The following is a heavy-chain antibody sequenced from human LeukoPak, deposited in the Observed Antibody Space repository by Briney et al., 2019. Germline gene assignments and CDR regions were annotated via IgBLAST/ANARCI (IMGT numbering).Heavy chain of an antibody. J-gene: IGHJ5*02. CDR3: AREIVVVVAAENCFDP. V-gene: IGHV1-69*04. CDR2: IIPILGIA. CDR1: GGTFSSYA. Sequence: SLNVSCKASGGTFSSYAISWVRQAPGQGLEWMGRIIPILGIANYAQKFQGKVTITADKSTSTAYMELSSLRSEDTAVYYCAREIVVVVAAENCFDPWGQGTLVTVSS. D-gene: IGHD2-15*01.